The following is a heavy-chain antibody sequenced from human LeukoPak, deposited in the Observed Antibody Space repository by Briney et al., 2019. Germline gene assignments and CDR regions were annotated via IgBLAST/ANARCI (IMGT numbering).Heavy chain of an antibody. V-gene: IGHV1-18*04. D-gene: IGHD3-9*01. CDR2: ISAYNGNT. CDR1: GYTFTGYY. CDR3: ARDAMGKHYDILTGYYET. J-gene: IGHJ5*02. Sequence: GASVKVSCKASGYTFTGYYMHWVRQAPGQGLEWMGWISAYNGNTNYAQKLQGRVTMTTDTSTSTAYMELRSLRSDDTAVYYCARDAMGKHYDILTGYYETWGQGTLVTVSS.